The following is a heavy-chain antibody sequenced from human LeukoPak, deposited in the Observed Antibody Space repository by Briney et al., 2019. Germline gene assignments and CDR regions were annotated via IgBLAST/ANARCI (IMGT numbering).Heavy chain of an antibody. V-gene: IGHV3-53*04. CDR1: GVAVSRDY. J-gene: IGHJ4*02. CDR3: ANRMTF. D-gene: IGHD2/OR15-2a*01. Sequence: GGSLRLSCAASGVAVSRDYMSWVRQAPGKGLEWVSVIYSDGNTYYADSVKGRFTISRHNSKNTLFLQMDSLRTEDTAIYYCANRMTFGGQGTLVTVSS. CDR2: IYSDGNT.